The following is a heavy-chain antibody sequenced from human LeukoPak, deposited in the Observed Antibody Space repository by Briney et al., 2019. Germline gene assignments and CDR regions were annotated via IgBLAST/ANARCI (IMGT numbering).Heavy chain of an antibody. V-gene: IGHV3-30-3*01. CDR1: GXXFSSYA. CDR2: ISYDGSNK. CDR3: ARGGRDYGMDV. J-gene: IGHJ6*02. Sequence: GGSLRXXCAXSGXXFSSYAMHWVRQAPGKGLEWVAVISYDGSNKYYADSVKGRFTISRDNSKNTLYLQMNSLRAEDTAVYYCARGGRDYGMDVWGQGTTVTVSS.